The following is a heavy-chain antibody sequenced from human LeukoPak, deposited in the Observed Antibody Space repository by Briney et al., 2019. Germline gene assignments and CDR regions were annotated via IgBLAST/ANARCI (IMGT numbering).Heavy chain of an antibody. CDR1: GGTISSYA. CDR2: IIPIFGTA. J-gene: IGHJ3*02. Sequence: GSSVKVSCKASGGTISSYAISWVRQAPGQGLEWMGGIIPIFGTANYAQKFQGRVTITTDESTSTAYMELSSLRSEDTAVYYCADLNDYGDYGAFDIWGQGTMVTVSS. CDR3: ADLNDYGDYGAFDI. D-gene: IGHD4-17*01. V-gene: IGHV1-69*05.